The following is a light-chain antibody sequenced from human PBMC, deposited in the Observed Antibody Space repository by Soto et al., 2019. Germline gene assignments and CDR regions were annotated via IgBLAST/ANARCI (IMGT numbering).Light chain of an antibody. Sequence: IVMTQSPATLSVSPVERATLSCRASQSVDSNLAWYQQKPGQAPRLLISGASTRATGIPANFTGSGSGTEFTLSISSLQSEDFAVYYCQQYNNWPPTFGLGTKVEIK. J-gene: IGKJ1*01. CDR1: QSVDSN. CDR3: QQYNNWPPT. CDR2: GAS. V-gene: IGKV3-15*01.